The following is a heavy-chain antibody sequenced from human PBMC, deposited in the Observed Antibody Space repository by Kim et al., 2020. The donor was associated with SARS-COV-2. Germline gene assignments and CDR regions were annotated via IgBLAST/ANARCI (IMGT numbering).Heavy chain of an antibody. Sequence: ASVKVSCKASGYPFTAYYIHWVRQAPGQGLEWMGWISPNTGDRKFAQRFQGRVTMTRDTSISTAYMELSRLKSDDTALYYCARDEIDDGGAYYFDSWGQG. CDR3: ARDEIDDGGAYYFDS. D-gene: IGHD1-1*01. CDR2: ISPNTGDR. V-gene: IGHV1-2*02. CDR1: GYPFTAYY. J-gene: IGHJ4*02.